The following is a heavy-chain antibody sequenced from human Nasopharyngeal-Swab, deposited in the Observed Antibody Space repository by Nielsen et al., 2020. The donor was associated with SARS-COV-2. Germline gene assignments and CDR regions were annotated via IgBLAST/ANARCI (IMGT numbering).Heavy chain of an antibody. CDR2: MNPNSGNT. Sequence: ASVKVSCKASGYTFTSYDINWVRQATGQGLEWMGWMNPNSGNTGYAQKFQGRVTVTRNTSISTAYMELSSLRSEDTAVYYCARGVPYYDFWSGYYMGDYYYGMDVWGQGTTVTVSS. CDR3: ARGVPYYDFWSGYYMGDYYYGMDV. CDR1: GYTFTSYD. V-gene: IGHV1-8*01. D-gene: IGHD3-3*01. J-gene: IGHJ6*02.